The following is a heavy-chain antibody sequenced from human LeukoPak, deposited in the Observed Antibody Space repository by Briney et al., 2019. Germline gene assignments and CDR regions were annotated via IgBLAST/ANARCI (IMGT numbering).Heavy chain of an antibody. D-gene: IGHD3-9*01. Sequence: ASVKVSCKASGYTFTGYYMHWVRQAPGQGLEWMGWINPNSGGTNYAQKFQGRVTMTRDTSISTAYIELSRLRSDDTAVYYCARELYYDILTGYSNWFDPWGQGTLVTVSS. CDR3: ARELYYDILTGYSNWFDP. V-gene: IGHV1-2*02. CDR2: INPNSGGT. J-gene: IGHJ5*02. CDR1: GYTFTGYY.